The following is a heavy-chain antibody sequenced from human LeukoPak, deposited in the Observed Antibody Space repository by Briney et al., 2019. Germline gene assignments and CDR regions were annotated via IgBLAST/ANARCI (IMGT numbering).Heavy chain of an antibody. V-gene: IGHV3-23*01. CDR3: ARWKTTVYAFDI. CDR1: GFTFSSYA. CDR2: ISGRGGST. J-gene: IGHJ3*02. Sequence: PGGSLRLSCAASGFTFSSYAMSWVRQAPGKGLEWVSGISGRGGSTYYADSVKGRFTISRDNSKNTLYLQMNSLRAEDAAVYYCARWKTTVYAFDIWGQGTMVTVSS. D-gene: IGHD4-17*01.